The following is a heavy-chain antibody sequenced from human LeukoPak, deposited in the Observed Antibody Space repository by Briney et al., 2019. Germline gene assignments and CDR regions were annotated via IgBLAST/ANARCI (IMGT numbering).Heavy chain of an antibody. D-gene: IGHD2-8*02. J-gene: IGHJ4*02. CDR2: ISPDGRST. CDR1: GFTFRSYW. Sequence: GGSLRLSCAASGFTFRSYWMHWARQVPGKGLVWVSRISPDGRSTNYADSVKGRFTISRDNAKNTLYLQMNSLTGGDTALYYCARGASSGYCIDYWGQGTLVTVSS. CDR3: ARGASSGYCIDY. V-gene: IGHV3-74*01.